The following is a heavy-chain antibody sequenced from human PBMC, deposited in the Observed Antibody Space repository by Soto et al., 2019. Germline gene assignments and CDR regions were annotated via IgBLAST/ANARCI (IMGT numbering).Heavy chain of an antibody. J-gene: IGHJ5*02. Sequence: ASVKVSCKASGYTFTSRGISWVRQAPGQGVEGMGWISAYNGNTNYAQKLQGRVTMTTDTSTSTAYMELRSLRSDDTAVYYCARDRRSYYDFWSGYNNWFDPWGQGTLVTVSS. CDR1: GYTFTSRG. CDR3: ARDRRSYYDFWSGYNNWFDP. V-gene: IGHV1-18*01. D-gene: IGHD3-3*01. CDR2: ISAYNGNT.